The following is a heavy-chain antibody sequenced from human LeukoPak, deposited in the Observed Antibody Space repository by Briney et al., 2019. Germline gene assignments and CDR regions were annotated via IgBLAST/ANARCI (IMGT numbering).Heavy chain of an antibody. D-gene: IGHD1-7*01. Sequence: PGGSLRLSCAASGFTFDDYAMHWVRQAPGKGLEWVSGISWSSVVIAYADSVKGRFTISRDNAKDSLYLQMNSLGAEDTALYYCAKGLRTIEYNFDQWGQGTLVTVSS. CDR1: GFTFDDYA. CDR2: ISWSSVVI. CDR3: AKGLRTIEYNFDQ. V-gene: IGHV3-9*01. J-gene: IGHJ4*02.